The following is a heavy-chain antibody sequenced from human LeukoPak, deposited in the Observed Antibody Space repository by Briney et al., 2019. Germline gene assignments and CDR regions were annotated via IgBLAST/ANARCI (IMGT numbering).Heavy chain of an antibody. V-gene: IGHV3-30*04. CDR2: ISYDGSNK. D-gene: IGHD3-3*01. J-gene: IGHJ4*02. CDR3: ARAPGDFWSGDFDY. Sequence: GGSLRLSCAASGFTFSSYAMHWVRQAPGKGLEWVAVISYDGSNKYYADSVKGRFTISRDNSKNTLYLQMNSLRAEDTAVYYCARAPGDFWSGDFDYWGQGTLVTVSS. CDR1: GFTFSSYA.